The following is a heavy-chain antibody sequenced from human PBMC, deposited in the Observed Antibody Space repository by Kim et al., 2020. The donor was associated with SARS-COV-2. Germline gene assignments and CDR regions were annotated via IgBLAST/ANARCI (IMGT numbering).Heavy chain of an antibody. CDR3: ARDPYSSSYNYYGMDV. J-gene: IGHJ6*02. D-gene: IGHD6-13*01. CDR1: GFTFSSYE. Sequence: CAASGFTFSSYEMNWVRQAPGKGLEWVSYISSSGSTIYYADSVKGRFTISRDNAKNSLYLQMNSLRAEDTAVYYCARDPYSSSYNYYGMDVWGQGTKVT. V-gene: IGHV3-48*03. CDR2: ISSSGSTI.